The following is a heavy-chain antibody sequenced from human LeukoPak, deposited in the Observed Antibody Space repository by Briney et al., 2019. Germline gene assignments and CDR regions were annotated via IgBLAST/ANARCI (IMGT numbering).Heavy chain of an antibody. Sequence: SETLSLTCAVSGGSISSSNWWSWVRQPPGKGLEWIGSIYYSGSTFYSPSLKSRVTISVDTSKNQFSLKLSSVTAADTAVYYCASLRERSYYARGFDYWGQGTLVTVSS. CDR2: IYYSGST. V-gene: IGHV4-39*01. J-gene: IGHJ4*02. CDR3: ASLRERSYYARGFDY. D-gene: IGHD1-26*01. CDR1: GGSISSSNW.